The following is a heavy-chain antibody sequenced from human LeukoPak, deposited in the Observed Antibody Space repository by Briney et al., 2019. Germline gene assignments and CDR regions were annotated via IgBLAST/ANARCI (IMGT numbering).Heavy chain of an antibody. CDR3: AKDIEGSVSNAFDI. D-gene: IGHD2-8*01. Sequence: PGGSLRLSCAASGFTFDDYAMHWVRQAPGKGLEWVSGISWNSGSIGYADSVKGRFTISRDNAKNSLYLQMNSRRAEDTALYYCAKDIEGSVSNAFDIWGKGTMVTVSS. J-gene: IGHJ3*02. CDR1: GFTFDDYA. CDR2: ISWNSGSI. V-gene: IGHV3-9*01.